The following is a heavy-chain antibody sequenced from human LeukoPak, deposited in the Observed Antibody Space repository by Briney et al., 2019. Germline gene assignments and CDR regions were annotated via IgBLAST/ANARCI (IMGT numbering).Heavy chain of an antibody. CDR1: GGSLTSSSYY. J-gene: IGHJ4*02. CDR3: ARDGWFGEFPRLLDY. D-gene: IGHD3-10*01. CDR2: IYYSGST. Sequence: KSSETLSLTCTVSGGSLTSSSYYWGWIRQPPGKGLEWIGSIYYSGSTYYNPSLKSRVTISVDTSKNQFSLKLSSVTAADTAVYYCARDGWFGEFPRLLDYWGQGTLVTVSS. V-gene: IGHV4-39*02.